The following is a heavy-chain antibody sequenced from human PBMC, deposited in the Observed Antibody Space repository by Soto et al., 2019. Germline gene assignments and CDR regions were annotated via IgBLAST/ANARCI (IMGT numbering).Heavy chain of an antibody. J-gene: IGHJ6*02. CDR1: GFTFSSYG. V-gene: IGHV3-30*18. CDR3: AKDKPCSGGSCFAGMDV. D-gene: IGHD2-15*01. Sequence: GSLRLSCAASGFTFSSYGMHWVRQAPGKGLEWVAVISYDGSNKYYADSVKGRFTISRDNSKNTLYLQMNSLRAEDTAVYYCAKDKPCSGGSCFAGMDVWGQGTTVTVSS. CDR2: ISYDGSNK.